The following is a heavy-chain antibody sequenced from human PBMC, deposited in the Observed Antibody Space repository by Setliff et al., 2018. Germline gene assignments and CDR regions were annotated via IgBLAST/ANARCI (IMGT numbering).Heavy chain of an antibody. V-gene: IGHV3-7*01. CDR1: GFTFSSYW. CDR2: IKQDGSEK. D-gene: IGHD3-22*01. Sequence: GGSLRLSCAASGFTFSSYWMSWVRQAPGKGLEWVANIKQDGSEKYYVDAVKGRFTISRDNAKNSLYLQMNSLRAEDTAVYYCARVPHYYDSSGFSYYFDYWGQGTLVTVSS. J-gene: IGHJ4*02. CDR3: ARVPHYYDSSGFSYYFDY.